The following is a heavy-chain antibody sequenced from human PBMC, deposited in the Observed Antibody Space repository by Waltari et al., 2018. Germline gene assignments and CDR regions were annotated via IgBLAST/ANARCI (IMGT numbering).Heavy chain of an antibody. CDR3: ARGGDGYKTPYFDY. D-gene: IGHD5-12*01. Sequence: QVQLQASGPGLVQPSETLSLPCTVSGGSISSYYWRWIRQPPGKGREWIGYIYYSGSTNYNPSLKSRVTISVDTSKNQFSLKLSSVTAADTAVYYCARGGDGYKTPYFDYWGQGTLVTVSS. J-gene: IGHJ4*02. CDR1: GGSISSYY. V-gene: IGHV4-59*01. CDR2: IYYSGST.